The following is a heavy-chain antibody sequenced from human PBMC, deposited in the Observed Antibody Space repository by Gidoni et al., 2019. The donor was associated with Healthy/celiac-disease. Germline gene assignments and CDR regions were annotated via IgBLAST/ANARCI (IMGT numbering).Heavy chain of an antibody. CDR1: GFNFSSYE. D-gene: IGHD6-19*01. Sequence: EVQLVESGGGLVQPGGSLRLSCAASGFNFSSYEMNWVRQAPGKGLEWVSYISSSSSTIYYADSVKGRFTISRDNAKNSLYLQMNSLRAEYTAVYYCAREGSGQYNRWGQGTLVTVSS. CDR2: ISSSSSTI. J-gene: IGHJ4*02. V-gene: IGHV3-48*03. CDR3: AREGSGQYNR.